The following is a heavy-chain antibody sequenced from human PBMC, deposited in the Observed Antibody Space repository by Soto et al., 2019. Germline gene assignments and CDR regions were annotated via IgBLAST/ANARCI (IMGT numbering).Heavy chain of an antibody. CDR1: GTPISGYY. CDR2: SYATGTT. V-gene: IGHV4-4*07. CDR3: VRDGSKNLSTWFDP. Sequence: QVQLEESGPGLLKPSETLSLTCNVSGTPISGYYWSWIRQSAGKGLEWIGRSYATGTTNYSPSLKSRITMSVDTSKRQLALKLTSVTAADTGIYYCVRDGSKNLSTWFDPWGRGISVTVSS. J-gene: IGHJ5*02. D-gene: IGHD2-2*01.